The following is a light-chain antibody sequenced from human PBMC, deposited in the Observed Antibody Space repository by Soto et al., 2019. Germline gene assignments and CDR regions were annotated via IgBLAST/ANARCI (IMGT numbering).Light chain of an antibody. CDR2: GAS. CDR1: QTVYTN. J-gene: IGKJ2*01. V-gene: IGKV3-15*01. Sequence: DIVMTQSPATLSVSPGERATLSCRASQTVYTNLAWYQQKPGQAPRLLIYGASARAAGIPDRFSGSGSGTEFTLTISSLQSEEFAVYYCQHYNNWPFAFGQGTKLEIK. CDR3: QHYNNWPFA.